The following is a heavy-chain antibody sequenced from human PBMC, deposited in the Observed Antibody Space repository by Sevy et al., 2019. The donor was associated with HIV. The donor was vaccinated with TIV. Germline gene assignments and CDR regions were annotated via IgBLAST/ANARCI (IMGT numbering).Heavy chain of an antibody. CDR1: GFSLKTSRVG. D-gene: IGHD3-22*01. J-gene: IGHJ3*02. CDR3: AHSRGTYYFDSSGSPKFDPSPFNI. CDR2: IYWDDDH. V-gene: IGHV2-5*02. Sequence: SGPTLVKPTQTLTLTCTFSGFSLKTSRVGVGWIRQPPGKALEWLAVIYWDDDHRYSPSLKSRLTISKDASKNQVVLTMTNXDPVDTATYYCAHSRGTYYFDSSGSPKFDPSPFNIWGQGTVVTVSS.